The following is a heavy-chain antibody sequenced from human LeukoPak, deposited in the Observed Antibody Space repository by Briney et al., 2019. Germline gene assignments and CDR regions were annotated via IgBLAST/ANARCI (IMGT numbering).Heavy chain of an antibody. J-gene: IGHJ4*02. CDR1: GYSFTGYY. CDR3: AGLSGYDPYYFDY. CDR2: INPNSGGT. D-gene: IGHD5-12*01. Sequence: ASMKVSCKASGYSFTGYYMHWERQAPGQGLEWMGCINPNSGGTDYAQKFQGRVTMTRDTSISTAYMELSRLTSDDTAVYYCAGLSGYDPYYFDYWGQGTLVAVSS. V-gene: IGHV1-2*02.